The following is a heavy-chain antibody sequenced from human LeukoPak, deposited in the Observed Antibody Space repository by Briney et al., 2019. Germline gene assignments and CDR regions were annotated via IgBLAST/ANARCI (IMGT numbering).Heavy chain of an antibody. CDR2: MYYRGNT. CDR3: ARGPRGYSYGSYYYYYYMDV. Sequence: SETLSLTCTVSGGSISTITYYWGWIRQPPGKGLEWVGHMYYRGNTFYYPSLKSRVTISVDTSKNQFSLKLSSVTAADTAVYYCARGPRGYSYGSYYYYYYMDVWGKGTTVTVSS. D-gene: IGHD5-18*01. J-gene: IGHJ6*03. V-gene: IGHV4-39*07. CDR1: GGSISTITYY.